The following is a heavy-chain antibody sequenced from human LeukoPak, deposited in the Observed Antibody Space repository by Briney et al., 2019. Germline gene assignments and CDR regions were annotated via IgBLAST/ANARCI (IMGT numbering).Heavy chain of an antibody. CDR2: INPNSGAT. CDR3: AREVSPWGSSFDY. D-gene: IGHD6-6*01. CDR1: GYTFTGYY. J-gene: IGHJ4*02. V-gene: IGHV1-2*02. Sequence: ASVKVPCKASGYTFTGYYMHWVRQAPGQGLEWMGWINPNSGATNYAQKFQGRVTMTRDTSISTAYMELSRLRSDDTAVYYCAREVSPWGSSFDYWGQGTLVTVSS.